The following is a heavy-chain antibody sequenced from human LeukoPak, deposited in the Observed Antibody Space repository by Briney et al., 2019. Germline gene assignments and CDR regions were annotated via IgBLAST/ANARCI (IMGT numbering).Heavy chain of an antibody. J-gene: IGHJ3*02. CDR1: GFTFSNYV. CDR3: AKGMIYCSGGTCYFGAFDI. CDR2: VSGGGGST. Sequence: PGGSLRLSCAAYGFTFSNYVMSWVRQAPGRGLEWVPGVSGGGGSTYYADSVKGRFTISRDNSKNTLYLQMKSLRAEDTAVYYCAKGMIYCSGGTCYFGAFDIWGQGTMVTVSS. D-gene: IGHD2-15*01. V-gene: IGHV3-23*01.